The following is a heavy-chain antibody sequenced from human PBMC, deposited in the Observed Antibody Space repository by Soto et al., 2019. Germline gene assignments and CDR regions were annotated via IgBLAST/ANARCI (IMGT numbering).Heavy chain of an antibody. V-gene: IGHV3-74*01. CDR1: GFNFGPYW. J-gene: IGHJ5*02. Sequence: EAQLVESGGGLVQPGGSLSLSCAASGFNFGPYWWHWVRQTPGKGLVWVSRINAEGNTIYADSVKGRFTISRDNAKNMLYLQMTSLRAEDTAVYFCARGSNTAFDPWGQGTLVTVSS. D-gene: IGHD2-21*02. CDR2: INAEGNT. CDR3: ARGSNTAFDP.